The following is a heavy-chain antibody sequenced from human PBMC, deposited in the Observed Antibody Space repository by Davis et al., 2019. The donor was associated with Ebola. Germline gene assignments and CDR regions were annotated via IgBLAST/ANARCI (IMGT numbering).Heavy chain of an antibody. CDR3: ARESPRFGNWFDP. D-gene: IGHD3-16*01. Sequence: AASVKVSCKASGYTFTSYAMNWVRQAPGQGLEWMGWINTNTGNPTYARGFTGRFVFSLDTSVTTAYLQIISLKDEDTAVYYCARESPRFGNWFDPWGQGTLVTVSS. V-gene: IGHV7-4-1*02. CDR2: INTNTGNP. CDR1: GYTFTSYA. J-gene: IGHJ5*02.